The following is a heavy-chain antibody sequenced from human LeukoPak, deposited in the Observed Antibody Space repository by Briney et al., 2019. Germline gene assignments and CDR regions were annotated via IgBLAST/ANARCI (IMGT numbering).Heavy chain of an antibody. CDR3: AREAGYSSPYYYYMDV. CDR1: GFTFSSYE. CDR2: ISSSGSTI. Sequence: GGSLRLSCAASGFTFSSYEMNWVRQAPGKGLEWVSYISSSGSTIYYADSVKGRFTISRDNAKNSLYLQMNSLRAEDTAVYYCAREAGYSSPYYYYMDVWGKGTTVTVSS. V-gene: IGHV3-48*03. D-gene: IGHD6-13*01. J-gene: IGHJ6*03.